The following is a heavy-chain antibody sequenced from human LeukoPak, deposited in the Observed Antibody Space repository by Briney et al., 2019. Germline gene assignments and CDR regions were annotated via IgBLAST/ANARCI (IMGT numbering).Heavy chain of an antibody. J-gene: IGHJ4*02. CDR3: ARSKDICTNGVCSSDY. CDR2: IYYSGST. V-gene: IGHV4-59*01. CDR1: GGPISSYY. D-gene: IGHD2-8*01. Sequence: SETLSLTCTVSGGPISSYYWSWIRQPPGKGLEWIGYIYYSGSTNYNPSLKSRVTISVDTSKNQFSLKLSSVTAADTAVYYCARSKDICTNGVCSSDYWGQGTLVTVSS.